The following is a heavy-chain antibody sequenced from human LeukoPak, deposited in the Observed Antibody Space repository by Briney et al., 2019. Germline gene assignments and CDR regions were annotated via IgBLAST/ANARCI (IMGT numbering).Heavy chain of an antibody. CDR3: AKSVYHSGNY. J-gene: IGHJ4*02. CDR2: ISGGTT. D-gene: IGHD3-10*01. CDR1: GFTISTYG. V-gene: IGHV3-23*01. Sequence: GGSLRLSCAASGFTISTYGMSWVRQAPGKGLEWVSSISGGTTHYADSVKGRFTISRDNSKNTVSLQMNSLRAEDTAVYYCAKSVYHSGNYWGQGTLVTVSS.